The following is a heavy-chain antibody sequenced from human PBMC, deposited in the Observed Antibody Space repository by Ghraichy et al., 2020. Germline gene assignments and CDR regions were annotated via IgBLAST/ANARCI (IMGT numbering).Heavy chain of an antibody. J-gene: IGHJ6*02. CDR3: ARGTMTVYYYYGMDV. Sequence: GGSLRLSCAASGFTFSSYAMHWVRQAPGKGLEWVAVISYDGSNKYYADSVKGRFTISRDNSKNTLYLQMNSLRAEDTAVYYCARGTMTVYYYYGMDVWGQGTTVTVAS. CDR1: GFTFSSYA. CDR2: ISYDGSNK. D-gene: IGHD4-17*01. V-gene: IGHV3-30-3*01.